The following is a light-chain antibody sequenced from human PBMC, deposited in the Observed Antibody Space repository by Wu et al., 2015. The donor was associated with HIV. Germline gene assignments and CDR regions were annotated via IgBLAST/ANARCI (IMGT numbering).Light chain of an antibody. V-gene: IGKV3-20*01. J-gene: IGKJ1*01. CDR3: QQYADSPWT. Sequence: YTQDSGQSPSLLVFDAASRPSGIPDRFRGSASATNSHFSLTISRLEAEDSALYYCQQYADSPWTFGQGT. CDR2: DAA.